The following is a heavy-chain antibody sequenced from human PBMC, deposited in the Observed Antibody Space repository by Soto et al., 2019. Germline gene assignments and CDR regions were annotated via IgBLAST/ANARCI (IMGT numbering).Heavy chain of an antibody. V-gene: IGHV3-48*02. CDR3: ARDLIAAAGTGDRNWFDP. J-gene: IGHJ5*02. D-gene: IGHD6-13*01. CDR1: GFTFSSYS. CDR2: ISSSSSTI. Sequence: GGSLRLSCAASGFTFSSYSMNWVRQAPGKGLEWVSYISSSSSTIYYADSVKGRFTISRDNAKNSLYLQMNSLRDEDTAVYYCARDLIAAAGTGDRNWFDPWGQGTLVTVSS.